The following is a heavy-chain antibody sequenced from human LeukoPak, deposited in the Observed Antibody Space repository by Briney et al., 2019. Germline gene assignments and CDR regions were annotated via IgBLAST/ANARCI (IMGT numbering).Heavy chain of an antibody. CDR2: IYTSGST. Sequence: SETLSLTCTVSGGSISSYYWSWIRQPAGKGLEWIGRIYTSGSTNYNPSLKSRVTMSVDTSKNQFSLKLSSVTAADTAVYYCARATIHFGVVTPDYWGQGTLVTVSS. CDR1: GGSISSYY. J-gene: IGHJ4*02. D-gene: IGHD3-3*01. CDR3: ARATIHFGVVTPDY. V-gene: IGHV4-4*07.